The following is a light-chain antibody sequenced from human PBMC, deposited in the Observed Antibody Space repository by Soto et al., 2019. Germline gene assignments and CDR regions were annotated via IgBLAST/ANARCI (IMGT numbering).Light chain of an antibody. CDR3: QQYGSSPLT. CDR1: QSVGGS. V-gene: IGKV3-20*01. J-gene: IGKJ4*01. CDR2: GAS. Sequence: EIVLTQSPGTLSLSPGDRATLSCRASQSVGGSLVWYQQKPGQAPRLLIYGASNRATGIADRFSASGSGTDFTLTLSRLEPGDFAVYYCQQYGSSPLTFGGGTKVEIK.